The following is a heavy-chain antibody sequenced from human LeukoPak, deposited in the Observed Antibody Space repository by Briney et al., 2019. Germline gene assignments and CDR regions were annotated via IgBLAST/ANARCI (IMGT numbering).Heavy chain of an antibody. Sequence: GGSLRLSCGASGFTFTYYGMSWVRQAPGKGLEWVSSISSSSSYIYYADSVKGRFTISRDNAKNSLYLQMNSLRAEDTAVYYCARDPAVAGSLDYWGQGTLVTVSS. J-gene: IGHJ4*02. CDR1: GFTFTYYG. CDR3: ARDPAVAGSLDY. V-gene: IGHV3-21*01. D-gene: IGHD6-19*01. CDR2: ISSSSSYI.